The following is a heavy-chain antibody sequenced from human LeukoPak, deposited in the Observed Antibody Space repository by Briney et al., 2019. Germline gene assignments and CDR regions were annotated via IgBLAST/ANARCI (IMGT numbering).Heavy chain of an antibody. CDR2: IYSDGST. J-gene: IGHJ4*02. CDR3: ARERGRGRDSPWFDY. Sequence: GGSLRLSCAASGFIVSGDFMSWVRQAPGKGLEWVSVIYSDGSTYYADSVKGRFTISRDNSKNTLDLQMTGLRAEDTAIYYCARERGRGRDSPWFDYWGQGTLVTVSS. V-gene: IGHV3-53*01. D-gene: IGHD1-26*01. CDR1: GFIVSGDF.